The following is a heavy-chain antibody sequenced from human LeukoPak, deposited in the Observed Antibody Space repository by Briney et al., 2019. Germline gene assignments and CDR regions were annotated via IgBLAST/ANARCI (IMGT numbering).Heavy chain of an antibody. CDR3: ALGYCSSTSCYKGFDY. Sequence: ASVKVSCKASGYTFTGYYMHWVRQAPGQGLEWMGWINPNSGGTNYAQKFQGRVTMTRDTSISTAYMELSRLRSDDTAVYYCALGYCSSTSCYKGFDYWGQGILVTVSS. V-gene: IGHV1-2*02. CDR2: INPNSGGT. CDR1: GYTFTGYY. D-gene: IGHD2-2*02. J-gene: IGHJ4*02.